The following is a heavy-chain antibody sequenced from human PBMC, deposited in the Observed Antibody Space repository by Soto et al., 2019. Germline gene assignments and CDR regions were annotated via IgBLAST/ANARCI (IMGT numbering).Heavy chain of an antibody. D-gene: IGHD3-22*01. Sequence: PGGSLRLSCAASGFTVSSNYMSWVRQAPGKGLEWVSVIYSGGSTYYADSVKGRFTISRDNSKNTLYLQMNSLRAEDTAVYYCARDGFDYYDSSGXSRYYGMDVWGQGTTVTVSS. CDR1: GFTVSSNY. CDR2: IYSGGST. J-gene: IGHJ6*02. V-gene: IGHV3-66*01. CDR3: ARDGFDYYDSSGXSRYYGMDV.